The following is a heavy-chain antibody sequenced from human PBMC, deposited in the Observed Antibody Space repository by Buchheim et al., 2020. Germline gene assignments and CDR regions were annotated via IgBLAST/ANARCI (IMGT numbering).Heavy chain of an antibody. V-gene: IGHV4-61*01. CDR3: ARGQYKGYNFVSFGNQHRWFDT. D-gene: IGHD3/OR15-3a*01. CDR2: IYDSGTT. Sequence: QLQMQESGPGLVKPSQTLSLSCTVSGVSISSNTNYWSWIRQPPGKGLEWIGYIYDSGTTNYNPSLRSRVTISLDTSKNQFFLKLTSVIAADTSMYYCARGQYKGYNFVSFGNQHRWFDTWGQGAL. CDR1: GVSISSNTNY. J-gene: IGHJ5*02.